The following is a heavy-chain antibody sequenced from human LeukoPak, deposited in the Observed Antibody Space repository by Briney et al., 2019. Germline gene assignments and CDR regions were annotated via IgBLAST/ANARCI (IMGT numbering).Heavy chain of an antibody. D-gene: IGHD4-17*01. CDR1: GYTFTSYG. CDR3: ARILMTTVTTAGDI. V-gene: IGHV1-18*01. CDR2: ISAYNGNT. J-gene: IGHJ3*02. Sequence: ASVKVSCKASGYTFTSYGISWVRQAPGQGLEWMGWISAYNGNTNYAQKLQGRITMTTDTSTSTAYMELRSLRSDDTAVYYCARILMTTVTTAGDIWGQGTMVTVSS.